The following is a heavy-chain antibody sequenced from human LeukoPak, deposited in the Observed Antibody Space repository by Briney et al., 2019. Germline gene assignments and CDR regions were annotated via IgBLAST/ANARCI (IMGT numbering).Heavy chain of an antibody. Sequence: ASVKVSCKASGYNFTIYDINWVRQAPGQGPEWMGWMNPNTGSASYPHKFQNRVTMTRNISISTAYLQMTSLTSEDTAVYYCARGVRRFRTGDYESSGYFPSDHWGQGTLVTVSS. CDR1: GYNFTIYD. CDR2: MNPNTGSA. D-gene: IGHD3-22*01. V-gene: IGHV1-8*01. J-gene: IGHJ4*02. CDR3: ARGVRRFRTGDYESSGYFPSDH.